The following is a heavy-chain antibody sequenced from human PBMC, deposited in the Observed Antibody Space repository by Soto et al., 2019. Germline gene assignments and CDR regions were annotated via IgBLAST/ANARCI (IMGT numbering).Heavy chain of an antibody. V-gene: IGHV1-69*13. Sequence: SVKVSCQASVGSFSSYAISWVRQAPGQGIEWMGGIIPTFVTADYAQQLQGRVTITADEATSTAYMELSRLRSAATAVYDCARDYAVWRAVARNYYYGMDVWGQGTTVTVSS. J-gene: IGHJ6*02. CDR3: ARDYAVWRAVARNYYYGMDV. D-gene: IGHD6-19*01. CDR1: VGSFSSYA. CDR2: IIPTFVTA.